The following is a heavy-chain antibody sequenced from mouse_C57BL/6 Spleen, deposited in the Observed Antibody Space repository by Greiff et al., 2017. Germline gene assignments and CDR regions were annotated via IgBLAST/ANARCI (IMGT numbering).Heavy chain of an antibody. CDR3: ARGGAGGFDY. CDR2: IYPGSGST. J-gene: IGHJ2*01. CDR1: GYTFTSYW. V-gene: IGHV1-55*01. Sequence: QVQLQQPGAELVKPVASVKMSCKASGYTFTSYWITWVKQRPGQGLEWIGDIYPGSGSTNYNEKFKRKATLTVDTSSSTAYMQVSGLTSEDAAVDYWARGGAGGFDYWGQGTTLTVSS.